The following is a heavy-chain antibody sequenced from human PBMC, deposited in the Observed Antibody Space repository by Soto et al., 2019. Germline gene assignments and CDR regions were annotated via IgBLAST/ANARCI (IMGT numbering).Heavy chain of an antibody. D-gene: IGHD3-10*01. CDR3: ASSYGSGYRAFDY. J-gene: IGHJ4*02. Sequence: QVQLVQSGAEVKRPGSSVKVSCKASGDTFNFYSINWVRQAPGLGLEWMGRVNPIVSMSNYAPKFQGRVTMTADKSTSTASMELSSLRSEDTAIYYCASSYGSGYRAFDYWGQGALVTVSS. CDR2: VNPIVSMS. V-gene: IGHV1-69*02. CDR1: GDTFNFYS.